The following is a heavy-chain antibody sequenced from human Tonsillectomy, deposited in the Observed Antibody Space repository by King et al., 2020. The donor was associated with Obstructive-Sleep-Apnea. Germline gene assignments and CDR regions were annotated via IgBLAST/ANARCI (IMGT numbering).Heavy chain of an antibody. Sequence: VQLVESGGGLVQPGGCLRLSCAASGFTFSIYSMNWVRQAPGKGLEWDSYISSSTSTIYYADSVKGRFTISRDNVKNSLYLQMNSLRAEDTAVYYCAREQYGGYVVDYWGQGTLVTVSS. CDR2: ISSSTSTI. D-gene: IGHD4-17*01. CDR3: AREQYGGYVVDY. CDR1: GFTFSIYS. J-gene: IGHJ4*02. V-gene: IGHV3-48*04.